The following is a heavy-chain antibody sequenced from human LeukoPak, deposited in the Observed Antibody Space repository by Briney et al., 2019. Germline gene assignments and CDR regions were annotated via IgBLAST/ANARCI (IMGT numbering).Heavy chain of an antibody. CDR3: ARVLYSAWRTLGY. CDR2: INPNSGGT. Sequence: ASVKVSCKASGYTFTGYYMHWVRQAPGQGLEWMGWINPNSGGTNYAQKFQGRVTMTRNTSISTAYMGLSSLRSEDTAVYYCARVLYSAWRTLGYWGQGTLVTVSS. CDR1: GYTFTGYY. J-gene: IGHJ4*02. D-gene: IGHD2-2*02. V-gene: IGHV1-2*02.